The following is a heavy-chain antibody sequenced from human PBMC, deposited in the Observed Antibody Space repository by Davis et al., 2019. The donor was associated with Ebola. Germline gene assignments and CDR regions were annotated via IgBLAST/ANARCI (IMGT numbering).Heavy chain of an antibody. D-gene: IGHD3-10*01. CDR3: ARDRYGSGTFDY. CDR2: INAGNGNT. Sequence: AASVKVSCKASGYTFTSYAMHWVRQAPGQRLEWMGWINAGNGNTKYSQKFQGRVTITRDTSASTAYMELSSLRSEDTAVYYCARDRYGSGTFDYWGQGTLVTVSS. CDR1: GYTFTSYA. J-gene: IGHJ4*02. V-gene: IGHV1-3*01.